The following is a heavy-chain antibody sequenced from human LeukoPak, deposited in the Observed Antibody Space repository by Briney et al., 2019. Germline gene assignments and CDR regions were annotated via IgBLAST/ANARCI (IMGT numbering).Heavy chain of an antibody. CDR3: AKHMYSGSYTFDI. D-gene: IGHD3-10*01. V-gene: IGHV3-23*01. CDR1: GFTYSNYA. J-gene: IGHJ3*02. CDR2: ISGSGRST. Sequence: GGSLRLSCTASGFTYSNYAMNWVRQAPGKGLEWVSVISGSGRSTYYADSVKGRFTISRDKSTNSLYLQMNSLRAEDTAIYYCAKHMYSGSYTFDIWGQGTMVTVSS.